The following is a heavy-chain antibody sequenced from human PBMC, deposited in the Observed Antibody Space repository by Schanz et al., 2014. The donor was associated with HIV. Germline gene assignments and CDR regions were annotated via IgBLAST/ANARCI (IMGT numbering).Heavy chain of an antibody. CDR2: IIPIFDTT. J-gene: IGHJ4*02. D-gene: IGHD2-21*02. CDR1: GDTFSSYS. V-gene: IGHV1-69*06. Sequence: QVQLVQSGAEVKKPGSSVKVSCKASGDTFSSYSISWVRQAPGQGLEWVGVIIPIFDTTNYAQKFQGRVTITADKSTSTVYMDLSSLRSEDTAVYYCARTYTGDWSTGADWGQGTLVTVSS. CDR3: ARTYTGDWSTGAD.